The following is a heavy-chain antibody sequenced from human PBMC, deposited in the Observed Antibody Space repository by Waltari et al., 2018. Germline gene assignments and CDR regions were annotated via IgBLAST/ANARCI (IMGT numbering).Heavy chain of an antibody. Sequence: QVQLVESGGGVVQPGGSLRLSCAASGFTFSSYGMHWVRQAPGKGLEWVAFIRYDGSNKYYADSVKGRFTISRDNSKNTLYLQMNSLRAEDTAVYYCAKEGSRFLEWLPMSGGFDYWGQGTLVTVSS. CDR2: IRYDGSNK. D-gene: IGHD3-3*01. V-gene: IGHV3-30*02. J-gene: IGHJ4*02. CDR1: GFTFSSYG. CDR3: AKEGSRFLEWLPMSGGFDY.